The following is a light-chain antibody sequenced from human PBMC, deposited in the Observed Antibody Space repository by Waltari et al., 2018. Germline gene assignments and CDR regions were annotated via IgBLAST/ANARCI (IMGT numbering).Light chain of an antibody. J-gene: IGKJ1*01. CDR2: GTS. V-gene: IGKV3D-15*01. CDR1: QSVRST. Sequence: IVMTQSPATLSLSPGESATLSCRASQSVRSTFAWFQPKPGQPPRLLIYGTSTRATGIPARFTGSGSGTEFSLTISSLQPEDFATYYCQQYDYWPWTFGQGTRVETK. CDR3: QQYDYWPWT.